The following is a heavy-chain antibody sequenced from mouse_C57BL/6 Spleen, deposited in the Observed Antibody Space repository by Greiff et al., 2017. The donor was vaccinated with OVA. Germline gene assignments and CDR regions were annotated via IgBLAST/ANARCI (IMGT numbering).Heavy chain of an antibody. Sequence: QVQLKESGPGLVAPSQSLSITCTVSRFSLTSYGVDWVRQPPGKGLEWLGVIWGGGSTNYNSALMSRLSISKDNSKSQVFLKMNSLQTDDTAMYYCAKRYGSSYWYFDVWGTGTTVTVSS. CDR2: IWGGGST. J-gene: IGHJ1*03. D-gene: IGHD1-1*01. CDR1: RFSLTSYG. V-gene: IGHV2-9*01. CDR3: AKRYGSSYWYFDV.